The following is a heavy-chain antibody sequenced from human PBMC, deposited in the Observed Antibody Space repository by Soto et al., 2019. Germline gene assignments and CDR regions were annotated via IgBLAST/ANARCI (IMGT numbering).Heavy chain of an antibody. Sequence: PGGSLRLSCAASGFTFSNNWMSWVRQAPGKGLEWVANIKQDGSEKYYVDSVRGRFTISRDNSKNTLYLQMNSLRAEDTAVYYCAKDPTYCSGGSCFFLDYWAQGTLVTVSS. J-gene: IGHJ4*02. CDR3: AKDPTYCSGGSCFFLDY. D-gene: IGHD2-15*01. CDR2: IKQDGSEK. V-gene: IGHV3-7*03. CDR1: GFTFSNNW.